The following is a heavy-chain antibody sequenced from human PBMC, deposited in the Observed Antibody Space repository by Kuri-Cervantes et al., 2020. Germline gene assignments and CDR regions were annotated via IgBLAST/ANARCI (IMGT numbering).Heavy chain of an antibody. CDR1: GFTFSIYK. CDR2: ISSNGGRT. J-gene: IGHJ3*02. D-gene: IGHD3-22*01. CDR3: ARGRRTFYYDSSAYYGAFDI. Sequence: GESLKISCAASGFTFSIYKMSWVRQAPGKGLEYVSAISSNGGRTYCANSVKGRFTISRDNSKNTLYLQMGSLRAEDMAVYYCARGRRTFYYDSSAYYGAFDIWGQGTMVTVSS. V-gene: IGHV3-64*01.